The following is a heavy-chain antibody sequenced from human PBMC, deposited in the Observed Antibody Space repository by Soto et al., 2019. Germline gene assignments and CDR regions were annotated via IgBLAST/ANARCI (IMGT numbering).Heavy chain of an antibody. D-gene: IGHD1-26*01. J-gene: IGHJ3*02. V-gene: IGHV3-23*01. CDR2: VRGSDTST. Sequence: EVQLLESGGGLVQPGGSLRLSCAASGFTFINYAMSWVRQAPGKGLEWVSTVRGSDTSTYYAGSVKGRFTISRDNSKNTLYLQMTSLRAKETALYYCAKTIVVATLHAFDIWGQGTMVIVSS. CDR1: GFTFINYA. CDR3: AKTIVVATLHAFDI.